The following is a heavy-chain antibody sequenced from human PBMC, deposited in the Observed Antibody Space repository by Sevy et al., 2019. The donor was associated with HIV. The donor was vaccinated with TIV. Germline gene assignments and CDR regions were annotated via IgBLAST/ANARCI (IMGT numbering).Heavy chain of an antibody. D-gene: IGHD2-15*01. Sequence: GGSLRLSCAASGFTFSKYSMSWVRQPPGKGLEWVSTLSFGCGEINYADSVKGRFTISRDNSKSSVYLQMNNLRPEDTAVYHCAREGWTKPHDYWGQGTLVTVSS. CDR2: LSFGCGEI. J-gene: IGHJ4*02. CDR1: GFTFSKYS. V-gene: IGHV3-23*01. CDR3: AREGWTKPHDY.